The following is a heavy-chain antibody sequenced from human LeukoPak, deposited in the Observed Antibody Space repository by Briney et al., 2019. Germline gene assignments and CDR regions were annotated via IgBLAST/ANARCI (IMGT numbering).Heavy chain of an antibody. CDR1: GGSISSYY. CDR2: IYYSGST. J-gene: IGHJ6*03. Sequence: SETLSLTCTVSGGSISSYYWSWIRQPPGKGLEWIGYIYYSGSTSYNPSLKSRVTISVDTSKNQFSLKLSSVTAADTAVYYCAREVGSTNLGYYYYMDVWGKGTTVTVSS. D-gene: IGHD2-2*01. CDR3: AREVGSTNLGYYYYMDV. V-gene: IGHV4-59*01.